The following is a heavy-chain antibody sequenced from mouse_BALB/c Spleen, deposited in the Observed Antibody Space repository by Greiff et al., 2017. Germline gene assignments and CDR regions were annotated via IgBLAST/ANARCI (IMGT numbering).Heavy chain of an antibody. CDR1: GYTFTSYV. J-gene: IGHJ1*01. CDR3: VYGSSPYWYFDV. V-gene: IGHV1-14*01. Sequence: VQLQQSGPELVKPGASVKMSCKASGYTFTSYVMHWVKQKPGQGLEWIGYINPYNDGTKYNEKFKGKATLTSDKSSSTAYMELSSLTSEDSAVYYCVYGSSPYWYFDVWGAGTTVTVSS. D-gene: IGHD1-1*01. CDR2: INPYNDGT.